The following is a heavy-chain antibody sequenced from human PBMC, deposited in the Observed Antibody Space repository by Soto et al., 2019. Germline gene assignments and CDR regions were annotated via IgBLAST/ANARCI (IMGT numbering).Heavy chain of an antibody. CDR2: IFYSGST. Sequence: PSETLSLTCTVSGGSISSYYWSWIRQPPGKGLELIGYIFYSGSTNYNPSLKSRVTISLDTSKNQFSLKLSSVTAADTAVYYCARLWFGEPVDYWGQGTLVTVSS. CDR1: GGSISSYY. V-gene: IGHV4-59*08. D-gene: IGHD3-10*01. J-gene: IGHJ4*02. CDR3: ARLWFGEPVDY.